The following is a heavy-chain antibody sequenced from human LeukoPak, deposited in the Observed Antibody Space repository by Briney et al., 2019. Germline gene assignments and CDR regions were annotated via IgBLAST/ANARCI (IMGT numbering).Heavy chain of an antibody. V-gene: IGHV3-23*01. D-gene: IGHD1-26*01. Sequence: PGGSLRLSCAASGLTFSSYAMNWVRQAPGKGLEWVSTISYSGGSTYYVDSVKGRFTISRDNSENTLYLQLNSQRAEDTAVYYCAKAASGSYLYHFDYWGQGTLVTVSS. CDR3: AKAASGSYLYHFDY. CDR2: ISYSGGST. CDR1: GLTFSSYA. J-gene: IGHJ4*02.